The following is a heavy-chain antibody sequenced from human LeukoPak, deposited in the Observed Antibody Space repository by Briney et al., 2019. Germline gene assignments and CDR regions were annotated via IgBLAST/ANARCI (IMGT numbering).Heavy chain of an antibody. V-gene: IGHV3-21*01. CDR3: VTGRGGGWFDP. D-gene: IGHD3-16*01. CDR2: ISSSSSYI. Sequence: AGGSLRLSCAASGFTFDDYGMSWVRQAPGKGLEWVSSISSSSSYIYYADSVKGRFTVSRDNAKNSLYLQMNSLRAEDTAVYYCVTGRGGGWFDPWGQGTLVTVSS. J-gene: IGHJ5*02. CDR1: GFTFDDYG.